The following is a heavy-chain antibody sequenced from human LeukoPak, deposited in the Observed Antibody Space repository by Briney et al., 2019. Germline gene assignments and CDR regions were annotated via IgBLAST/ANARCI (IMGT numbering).Heavy chain of an antibody. V-gene: IGHV1-69*13. CDR2: IIPIFGTA. Sequence: SVKVSCKASGGTFSSYAISWVRQAPGQGLEWMGGIIPIFGTANYAQNFQGRVTITADESTSTVYMELSSLRSEDTAVYYCARTVGAKERIDYWGQGTLVTVSS. CDR1: GGTFSSYA. J-gene: IGHJ4*02. D-gene: IGHD1-26*01. CDR3: ARTVGAKERIDY.